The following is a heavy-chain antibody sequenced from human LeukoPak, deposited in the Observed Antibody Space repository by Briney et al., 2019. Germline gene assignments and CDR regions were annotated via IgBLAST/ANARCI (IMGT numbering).Heavy chain of an antibody. D-gene: IGHD6-13*01. CDR2: IRYDGSNK. V-gene: IGHV3-30*02. Sequence: GGSLRLSCAASGFTFSSYGMHWVRQAPGKGLEWVAFIRYDGSNKYYADSVKGRFTISRDNSKNTLYLQMNSLRAEDTAVYYCAKSYSSSPHGAFDIWGQGTMVTVSS. CDR1: GFTFSSYG. J-gene: IGHJ3*02. CDR3: AKSYSSSPHGAFDI.